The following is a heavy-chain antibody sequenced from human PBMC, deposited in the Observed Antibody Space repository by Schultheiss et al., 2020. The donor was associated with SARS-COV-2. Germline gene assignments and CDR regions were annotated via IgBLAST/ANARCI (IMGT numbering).Heavy chain of an antibody. CDR3: ARAGSYYDSSGFFRSDAFDI. Sequence: SETLSLTCAVYGGSFSGYYWSWIRQPPGKGLEWIGYIYYSGSTNYNPSLKSRVTISVDTSKNQFSLKLSSVTAADTAVYYCARAGSYYDSSGFFRSDAFDIWGQGTMVTVSS. D-gene: IGHD3-22*01. J-gene: IGHJ3*02. CDR2: IYYSGST. CDR1: GGSFSGYY. V-gene: IGHV4-59*01.